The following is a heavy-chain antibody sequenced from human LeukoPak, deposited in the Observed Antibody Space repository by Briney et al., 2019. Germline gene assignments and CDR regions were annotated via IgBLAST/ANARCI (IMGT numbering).Heavy chain of an antibody. CDR1: GGSISSGSYY. V-gene: IGHV4-61*02. CDR3: ARDGGSSWYDPYYYYMDV. D-gene: IGHD6-13*01. CDR2: IYTSGST. Sequence: SQTLSLTWTVSGGSISSGSYYWSWIRQPAGKGLEWIGRIYTSGSTNYNPSLKSRVTISVDTSKNQFSLKLSSVTAADTAVYYCARDGGSSWYDPYYYYMDVWGKGTTVTVSS. J-gene: IGHJ6*03.